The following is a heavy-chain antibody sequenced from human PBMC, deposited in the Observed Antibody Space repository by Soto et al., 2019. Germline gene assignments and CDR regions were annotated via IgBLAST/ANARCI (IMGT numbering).Heavy chain of an antibody. Sequence: SETLSLTCTVSGDSISSNNYCWGWIHQPPGKGLEWVGTISSSGSTNYNPSLKSRVTISVDTSKNQFSLKLSSVTAADTAVYYCARHGLRYFDWLPFFDYWGQGTLVTVSS. CDR1: GDSISSNNYC. CDR2: ISSSGST. D-gene: IGHD3-9*01. CDR3: ARHGLRYFDWLPFFDY. V-gene: IGHV4-39*01. J-gene: IGHJ4*02.